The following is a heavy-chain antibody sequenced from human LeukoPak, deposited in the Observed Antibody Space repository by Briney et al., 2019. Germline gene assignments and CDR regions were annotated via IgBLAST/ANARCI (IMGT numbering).Heavy chain of an antibody. CDR1: GFTFSWSW. CDR3: VRGGGSGNPFAS. Sequence: GGFLRLSCATSGFTFSWSWMSWVRQAPGKGLEWVANINPDGSETNYMDSVKGRFTIARDNPMNSLYLQMNSLSAEDTSLYYCVRGGGSGNPFASWGQGALVTVSS. CDR2: INPDGSET. D-gene: IGHD6-19*01. V-gene: IGHV3-7*01. J-gene: IGHJ4*02.